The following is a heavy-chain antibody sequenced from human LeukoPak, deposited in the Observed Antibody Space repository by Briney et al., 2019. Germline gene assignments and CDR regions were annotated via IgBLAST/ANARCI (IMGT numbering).Heavy chain of an antibody. Sequence: SETLSLTCTVSGYSISSGYYWGWIRQPPGKGLEWIGSIYHSGSTYYNPSLKSRVTISVDTSKNQFSLKLTSVTAADTAVYYCARKEWVPYYFDYWGQGTLVTVSS. CDR2: IYHSGST. J-gene: IGHJ4*02. D-gene: IGHD3-3*01. CDR3: ARKEWVPYYFDY. CDR1: GYSISSGYY. V-gene: IGHV4-38-2*02.